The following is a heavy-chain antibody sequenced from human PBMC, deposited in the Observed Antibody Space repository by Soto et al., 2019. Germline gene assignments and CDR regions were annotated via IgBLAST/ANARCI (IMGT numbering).Heavy chain of an antibody. V-gene: IGHV5-51*01. CDR3: ARYCSGGSCRYYYGMDV. J-gene: IGHJ6*02. CDR1: GYSFTSYW. CDR2: IYPGDSDT. D-gene: IGHD2-15*01. Sequence: PGESLKISCKGSGYSFTSYWIGWVRQMPGKGLEWMGIIYPGDSDTRYSPSFQGRVTISADKSISTAYLQWSSLKASDTAMYYCARYCSGGSCRYYYGMDVWGQGTTVTVSS.